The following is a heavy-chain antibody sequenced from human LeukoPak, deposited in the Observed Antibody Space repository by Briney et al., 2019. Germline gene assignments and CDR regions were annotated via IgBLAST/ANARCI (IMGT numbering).Heavy chain of an antibody. V-gene: IGHV3-48*01. J-gene: IGHJ3*02. CDR1: GFTFSSYS. Sequence: PGGSLRLSCAASGFTFSSYSMNWVRQAPGKGLDCVSYISSSSTIYYADSVKGRFTISRDNAKNSLYLQMNSLRAEDTAVYYCARYNWNYKAFDIWGQGTMVTVSS. CDR3: ARYNWNYKAFDI. CDR2: ISSSSTI. D-gene: IGHD1-7*01.